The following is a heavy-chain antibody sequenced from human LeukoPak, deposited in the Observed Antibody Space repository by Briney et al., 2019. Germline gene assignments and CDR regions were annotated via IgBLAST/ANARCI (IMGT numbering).Heavy chain of an antibody. CDR3: ARGARTYYDYVWGSYRYTVGSDY. Sequence: PSETLSLTCAVYGGSFSGYYWSWIRRPPGKGLEWIGEINHSGSTNYNPSLKSRVTISVDTSKNQFSLKLSSVTAADTAVYYCARGARTYYDYVWGSYRYTVGSDYWGQGTLVTVSS. CDR2: INHSGST. CDR1: GGSFSGYY. J-gene: IGHJ4*02. V-gene: IGHV4-34*01. D-gene: IGHD3-16*02.